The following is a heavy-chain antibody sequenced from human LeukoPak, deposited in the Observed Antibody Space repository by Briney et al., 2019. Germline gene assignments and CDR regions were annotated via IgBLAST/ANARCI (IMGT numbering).Heavy chain of an antibody. J-gene: IGHJ4*02. CDR3: ASSFYYDSRDY. Sequence: KSSETLSLTCAVYGGSFSGYYWSWIRQPPGKGLEWIGEINHSGSTNYNPSLKSRVTISADTSKNQFSLKLSSVTAADSAVYYCASSFYYDSRDYWGQGTLVTVSS. D-gene: IGHD3-22*01. V-gene: IGHV4-34*01. CDR1: GGSFSGYY. CDR2: INHSGST.